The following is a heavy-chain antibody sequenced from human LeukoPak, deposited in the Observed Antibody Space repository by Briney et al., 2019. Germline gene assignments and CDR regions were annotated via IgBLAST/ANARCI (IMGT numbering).Heavy chain of an antibody. V-gene: IGHV3-30*04. D-gene: IGHD2-2*03. CDR2: ISYDGSNE. CDR1: GFTFSSYA. Sequence: GGSLRLSCAASGFTFSSYAMHWVRQAPGKGLEWVAVISYDGSNEYYADSVKGRFTISRDNSKNTLYLQMNSLRAEDTAVYYCAKGGYCSSTNCYVLGDDYWGQGTLVTVSS. J-gene: IGHJ4*02. CDR3: AKGGYCSSTNCYVLGDDY.